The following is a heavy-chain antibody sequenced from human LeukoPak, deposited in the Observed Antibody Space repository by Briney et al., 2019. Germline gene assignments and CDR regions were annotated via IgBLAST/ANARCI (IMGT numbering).Heavy chain of an antibody. D-gene: IGHD3-10*01. CDR2: INPDTGGT. CDR1: GSFTGEY. J-gene: IGHJ5*02. V-gene: IGHV1-2*02. Sequence: ASVRVSCKASGSFTGEYVHWVRQAPGQGLEWLGWINPDTGGTNFAQKFQGRVTMAGDTSISTAYMELSRLTSDDTAVYYCARSPYDSGSYVSAPWGQGTQVTSPQ. CDR3: ARSPYDSGSYVSAP.